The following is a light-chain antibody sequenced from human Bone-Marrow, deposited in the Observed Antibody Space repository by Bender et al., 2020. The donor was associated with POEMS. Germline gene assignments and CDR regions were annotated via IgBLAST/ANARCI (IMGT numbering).Light chain of an antibody. Sequence: QSALTQPASVSGSPGQSITISCTGTSSDVGGHDYVSWYQQHPGKAPRLMIFDVTNRPSGVSDRFSGSKSGDTASLTISGLQAEDEADYYCCSYIGTTTFDVFGAGTNVTVL. CDR2: DVT. CDR1: SSDVGGHDY. V-gene: IGLV2-14*03. J-gene: IGLJ1*01. CDR3: CSYIGTTTFDV.